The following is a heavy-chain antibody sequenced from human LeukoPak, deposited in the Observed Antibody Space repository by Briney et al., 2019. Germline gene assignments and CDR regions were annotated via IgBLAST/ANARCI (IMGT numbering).Heavy chain of an antibody. CDR2: ISSSSSTI. J-gene: IGHJ4*02. CDR1: GFTFSSYS. CDR3: AKDLHYGGNSGGAYFDY. Sequence: GGSLRLSCAASGFTFSSYSMNWVRQAPGKGLEWVSYISSSSSTIYYADSVKGRFTISRDNSKNTLYLQMNSLRAEDTAVYYCAKDLHYGGNSGGAYFDYWGQGTLVTVSS. D-gene: IGHD4-23*01. V-gene: IGHV3-48*01.